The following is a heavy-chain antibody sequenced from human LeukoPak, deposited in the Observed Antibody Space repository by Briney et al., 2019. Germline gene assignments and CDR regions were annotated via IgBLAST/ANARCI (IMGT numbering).Heavy chain of an antibody. CDR3: ARYYDLLSGYTRPFDC. D-gene: IGHD3-3*01. CDR2: LSSSTYI. CDR1: GFSFSSYS. V-gene: IGHV3-21*01. Sequence: GGSLRLSCAASGFSFSSYSMNWVRQAPGKGLEWVSSLSSSTYIYYADSVKGRFTISRDNAKNSLYLQMDSLRAEDTAVYYCARYYDLLSGYTRPFDCWGQGTLVTVSS. J-gene: IGHJ4*02.